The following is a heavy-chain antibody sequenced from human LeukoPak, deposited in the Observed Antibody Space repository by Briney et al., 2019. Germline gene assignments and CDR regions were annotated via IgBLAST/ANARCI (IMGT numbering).Heavy chain of an antibody. D-gene: IGHD1-7*01. CDR3: ARGPPRGNWNYRFDP. CDR1: GGSITNYY. V-gene: IGHV4-59*12. CDR2: VYDSGST. Sequence: PSETLSLTCIVSGGSITNYYWSWIRQPPGKGLEWIGYVYDSGSTNYKSSLKRRMTISVDTSKNQFSLKLSSVTAADTAVYYCARGPPRGNWNYRFDPWGQGTLVTVSS. J-gene: IGHJ5*02.